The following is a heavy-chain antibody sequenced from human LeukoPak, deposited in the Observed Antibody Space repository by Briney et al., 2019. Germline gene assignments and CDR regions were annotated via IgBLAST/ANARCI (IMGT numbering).Heavy chain of an antibody. V-gene: IGHV3-48*03. CDR3: APLGITMIGGV. Sequence: GGSLRLSWAASGFTVSTYEMNWVRQAPGKGGGWVSYIRSSGSNEYYADSVKGRFTISRDNATNSLYLQMPSLRAEDTAAYYCAPLGITMIGGVWGKGTTVTISS. CDR1: GFTVSTYE. J-gene: IGHJ6*04. CDR2: IRSSGSNE. D-gene: IGHD3-10*02.